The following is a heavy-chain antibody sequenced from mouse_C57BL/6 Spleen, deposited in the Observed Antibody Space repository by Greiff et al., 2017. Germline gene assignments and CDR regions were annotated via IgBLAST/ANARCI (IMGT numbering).Heavy chain of an antibody. CDR3: AREADYYGSSSYWYFDV. Sequence: EVKLVESGGGLVKPGGSLKLSCAASGFTFSSYAMSWVRQTPEKRLEWVATISDGGSYTYYPDNVKGRFTISRDNAKNNLYLQMSHLKSEDTAMYYCAREADYYGSSSYWYFDVWGTGTTVTVSS. CDR1: GFTFSSYA. CDR2: ISDGGSYT. D-gene: IGHD1-1*01. J-gene: IGHJ1*03. V-gene: IGHV5-4*01.